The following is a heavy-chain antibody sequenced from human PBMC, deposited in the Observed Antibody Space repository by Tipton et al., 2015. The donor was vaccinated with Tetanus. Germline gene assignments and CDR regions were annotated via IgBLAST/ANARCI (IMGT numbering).Heavy chain of an antibody. CDR1: GDSISSGGYF. J-gene: IGHJ5*02. CDR3: ARDQGGGRVVRLNWFDP. Sequence: TLSLTCSVPGDSISSGGYFWNWIRQHPEKGLEWIGYIYYSGSTYYNPSLKSRITMSVDTSKNQFSLKLSSVTAADTAVYYCARDQGGGRVVRLNWFDPWGQGTLVTVSS. CDR2: IYYSGST. D-gene: IGHD6-6*01. V-gene: IGHV4-31*03.